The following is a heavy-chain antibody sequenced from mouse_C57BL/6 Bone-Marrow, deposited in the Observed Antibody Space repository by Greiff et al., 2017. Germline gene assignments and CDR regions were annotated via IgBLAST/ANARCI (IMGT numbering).Heavy chain of an antibody. Sequence: VQLQQPGAELVMPGASVKLSCKASGYTFTSYWMHWVKQRPGQGLEWIGEIDPSDSYTNYNQKFKGKSTLTVDKSSSTAYMQLSSLTSVDSAVYYCAGGVYYFDYWGQGTTLTVSS. V-gene: IGHV1-69*01. J-gene: IGHJ2*01. CDR2: IDPSDSYT. CDR3: AGGVYYFDY. CDR1: GYTFTSYW.